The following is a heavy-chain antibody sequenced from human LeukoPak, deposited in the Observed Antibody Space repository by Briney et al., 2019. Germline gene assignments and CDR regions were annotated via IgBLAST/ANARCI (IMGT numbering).Heavy chain of an antibody. CDR3: AKETAEQQLVFGGVEYFQH. CDR2: ISGSGGST. D-gene: IGHD6-13*01. J-gene: IGHJ1*01. CDR1: GFTFSSYA. V-gene: IGHV3-23*01. Sequence: PGGSLRLSCAASGFTFSSYAMSWVRQAPGKGLEWVSAISGSGGSTYYADSVKGRFTISRDNSKNTLYLQMNSLRTEDTAVYYCAKETAEQQLVFGGVEYFQHWGQGTLVTVSS.